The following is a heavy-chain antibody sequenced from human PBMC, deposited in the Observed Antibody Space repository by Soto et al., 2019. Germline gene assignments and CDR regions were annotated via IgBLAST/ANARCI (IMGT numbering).Heavy chain of an antibody. J-gene: IGHJ4*02. D-gene: IGHD3-10*01. CDR2: ISDDGSTI. Sequence: EVQLVESGGGLVQPGGSLRLSCAASGFVFSMYWMHWVRQAPGKGLEWVSRISDDGSTIHYADSVKGRFSISRDNAQNILFLEMTALRDDDTAVYYCVRGPRRSSVRTGAFWGQGSPVTVSS. CDR1: GFVFSMYW. V-gene: IGHV3-74*01. CDR3: VRGPRRSSVRTGAF.